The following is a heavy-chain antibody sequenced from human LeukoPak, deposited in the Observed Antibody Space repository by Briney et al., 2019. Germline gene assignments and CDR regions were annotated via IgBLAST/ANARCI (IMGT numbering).Heavy chain of an antibody. CDR2: IKLDGSEK. Sequence: GGSLRLSWAASGFTFSNYWMSWVRQAPGKGLEWVANIKLDGSEKYYVDSVKGRFTISRDNAKNSLFLQMNSLRAEDTAVYYCARASGYFHYWGQGTLVTVSS. J-gene: IGHJ4*02. CDR3: ARASGYFHY. V-gene: IGHV3-7*05. CDR1: GFTFSNYW.